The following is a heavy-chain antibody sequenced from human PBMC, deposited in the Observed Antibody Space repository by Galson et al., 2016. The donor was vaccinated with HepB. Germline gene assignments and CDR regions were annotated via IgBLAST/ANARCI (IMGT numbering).Heavy chain of an antibody. Sequence: QSGAEVKKPGESLKISCKASGYRFTSYWIGWVRQTPGKGLEWMGIIYPADSDTRYSPSFQGQVTISADKSISTVYLQWSSLKASDTAIYYCARESGYNFWSGYFDYWGQGNLVTVSS. CDR2: IYPADSDT. J-gene: IGHJ4*02. D-gene: IGHD3-3*01. CDR3: ARESGYNFWSGYFDY. CDR1: GYRFTSYW. V-gene: IGHV5-51*01.